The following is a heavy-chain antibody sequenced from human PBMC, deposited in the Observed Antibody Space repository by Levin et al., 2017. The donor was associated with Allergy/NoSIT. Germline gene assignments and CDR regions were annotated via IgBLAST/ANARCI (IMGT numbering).Heavy chain of an antibody. J-gene: IGHJ5*02. CDR2: IGTAGDT. CDR1: GFTFSSYD. D-gene: IGHD6-13*01. CDR3: ARGGGGQQVGPYNWFDP. V-gene: IGHV3-13*01. Sequence: SGGSLRLSCAASGFTFSSYDMHWVRQATGKGLEWVSAIGTAGDTYYPGSVKGRFTISRENAKNSLYLQMNSLRAGDTAVYYCARGGGGQQVGPYNWFDPWGQGTLVTVSS.